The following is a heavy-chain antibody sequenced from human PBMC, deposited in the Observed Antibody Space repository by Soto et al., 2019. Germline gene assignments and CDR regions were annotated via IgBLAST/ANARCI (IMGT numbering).Heavy chain of an antibody. CDR1: GFTFSDYA. D-gene: IGHD3-10*01. J-gene: IGHJ4*02. Sequence: EVQLLESGGGLVQPGGSLRLSCAASGFTFSDYAMSWVRQAPGKGLEWVSGISSGGGSQYHADAVKGRFTISRNNSKSTLFLQLNSLRVEDTALYYCVKGDGRRVPRHFDKWGQGTLVTVSS. CDR2: ISSGGGSQ. CDR3: VKGDGRRVPRHFDK. V-gene: IGHV3-23*01.